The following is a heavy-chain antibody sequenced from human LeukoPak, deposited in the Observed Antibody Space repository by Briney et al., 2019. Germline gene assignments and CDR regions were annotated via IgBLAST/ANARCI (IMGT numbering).Heavy chain of an antibody. CDR1: GYTFTSYG. D-gene: IGHD6-19*01. J-gene: IGHJ4*02. CDR3: AREAPHSSGWYGVGDFDY. Sequence: ASVTVSCKASGYTFTSYGISWVRQAPGQGLEWMGWISAYNGNTNYAQKLQGRVTMTTDTSTSTAYMELRSLRSDDTAVYYCAREAPHSSGWYGVGDFDYWGQGTLVTVSS. CDR2: ISAYNGNT. V-gene: IGHV1-18*01.